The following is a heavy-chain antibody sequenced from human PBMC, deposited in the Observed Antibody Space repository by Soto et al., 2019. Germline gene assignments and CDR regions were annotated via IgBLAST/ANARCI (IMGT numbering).Heavy chain of an antibody. CDR3: ARVLGPLVATIGPGGYYYGMDV. J-gene: IGHJ6*02. V-gene: IGHV1-46*01. CDR2: INPSGGST. Sequence: ASVKVSCKASGYTFTSYYMHWVRQAPGQGLEWMGIINPSGGSTSYAQKFQGRVTMTRDTSTSTVYMELSSLRSEDTAVYYCARVLGPLVATIGPGGYYYGMDVWGQGTTVTVSS. CDR1: GYTFTSYY. D-gene: IGHD5-12*01.